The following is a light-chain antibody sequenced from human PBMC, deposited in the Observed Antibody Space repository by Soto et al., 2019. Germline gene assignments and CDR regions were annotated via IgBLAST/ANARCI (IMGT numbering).Light chain of an antibody. CDR1: QSVSSSF. CDR2: GAS. CDR3: QQYGSSPRT. V-gene: IGKV3-20*01. Sequence: DIVLTHSPGTLSLSPGERATVSCRASQSVSSSFLAWYQQKPGQAPRLLIYGASSRATGIPDRFSGSGSGTDFTLTISRLEPEDFAVYYCQQYGSSPRTFGQGTKVDIK. J-gene: IGKJ1*01.